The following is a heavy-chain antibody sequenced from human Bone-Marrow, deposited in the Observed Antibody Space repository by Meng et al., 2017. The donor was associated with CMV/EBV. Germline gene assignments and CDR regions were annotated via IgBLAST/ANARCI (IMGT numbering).Heavy chain of an antibody. V-gene: IGHV1-2*02. J-gene: IGHJ5*02. CDR1: GYTFTGYY. D-gene: IGHD3-10*01. Sequence: ASVKVSCKASGYTFTGYYMHWVRQAPGQGLEWMGWINPNSGGTNYAQKFQGRVTMTRDTSISTAYMELKSLRSDDTAVYYCARGLRENYGSGTFGWFDPWGQGPLVTVSS. CDR2: INPNSGGT. CDR3: ARGLRENYGSGTFGWFDP.